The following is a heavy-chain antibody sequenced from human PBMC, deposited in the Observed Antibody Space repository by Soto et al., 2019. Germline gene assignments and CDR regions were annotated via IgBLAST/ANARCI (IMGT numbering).Heavy chain of an antibody. CDR2: ISSYIGNT. J-gene: IGHJ4*02. D-gene: IGHD2-8*02. CDR1: GYTSTSYG. Sequence: QVQLVQSGAEMEKPGASVKVSCKASGYTSTSYGISWVRQAPGQGLAWMGGISSYIGNTKYAQKFQGRVTMTTDTSTSTAYLEVRSLTADDTAVYYCARDDVGYCTSEVCYTKALDYWGQGALVTVSS. CDR3: ARDDVGYCTSEVCYTKALDY. V-gene: IGHV1-18*01.